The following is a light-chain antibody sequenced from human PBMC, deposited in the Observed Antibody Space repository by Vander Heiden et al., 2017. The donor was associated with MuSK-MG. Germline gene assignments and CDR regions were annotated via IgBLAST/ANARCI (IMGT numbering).Light chain of an antibody. CDR2: DAS. CDR3: QQYGTSPFT. V-gene: IGKV3-20*01. CDR1: QSVIINY. Sequence: EIVLSPSPGTLSLSPGERATLSCRASQSVIINYLAWYQQRPGQAPRLLIYDASSRATGIADRFRGSGSGTDFTLTINGLEPEDSAVYYCQQYGTSPFTFGQGTKLEIK. J-gene: IGKJ2*01.